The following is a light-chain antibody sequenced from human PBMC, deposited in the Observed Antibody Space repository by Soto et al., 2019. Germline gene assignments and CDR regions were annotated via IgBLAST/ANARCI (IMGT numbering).Light chain of an antibody. CDR2: GND. V-gene: IGLV1-40*01. CDR3: QSYDSSLRGHV. CDR1: SSNIEAAYD. J-gene: IGLJ1*01. Sequence: QSVLGQPPSVSGAPGQRVTISCTGSSSNIEAAYDVHWYQHLPGTAPKLLIYGNDNRPSGVPDRFSGSKSGTSASLAISGLQAEDEADYYCQSYDSSLRGHVFGSGTKVTVL.